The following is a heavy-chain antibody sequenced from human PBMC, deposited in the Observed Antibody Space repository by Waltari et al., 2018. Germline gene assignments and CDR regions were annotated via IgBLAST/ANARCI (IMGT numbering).Heavy chain of an antibody. D-gene: IGHD2-15*01. J-gene: IGHJ6*02. V-gene: IGHV3-53*01. CDR1: GFTVSRFY. CDR2: IYSGGDT. Sequence: VHVEESGGGLMQPGGSLRLSCAASGFTVSRFYMAWVRQAPGKGLEWVSLIYSGGDTYYADSVKGRFTISRDNSKNMVYLQMNSLRADDTAVYYCARETGVAVAGYGLDIWGQGTTVTVSS. CDR3: ARETGVAVAGYGLDI.